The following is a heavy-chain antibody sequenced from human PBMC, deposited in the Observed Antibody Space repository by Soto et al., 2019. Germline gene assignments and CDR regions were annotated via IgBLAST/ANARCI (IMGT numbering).Heavy chain of an antibody. CDR1: GFTFSSYA. CDR3: AHNIEGIDDFWSADAFDI. V-gene: IGHV3-23*01. CDR2: ISGSGGST. J-gene: IGHJ3*02. D-gene: IGHD3-3*01. Sequence: GGSLRLSCAASGFTFSSYAMSWVRQAPGKGLEWVSAISGSGGSTYYADSVKGRFTISRDNSKNTLYLQMNSLRAEDTAVYYCAHNIEGIDDFWSADAFDIWGQGTMVTVSS.